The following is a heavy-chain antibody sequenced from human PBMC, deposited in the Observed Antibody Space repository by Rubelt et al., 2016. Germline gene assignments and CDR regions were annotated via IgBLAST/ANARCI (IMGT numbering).Heavy chain of an antibody. CDR3: ARDRSYGGFDY. Sequence: YGMHWVRQAPGKGLEWVSGINWNGGSTGYADSVKGRFTISRDNAKNSLYLQMNSLRAEDTALYYCARDRSYGGFDYWGQGTLVTVTS. J-gene: IGHJ4*02. CDR2: INWNGGST. D-gene: IGHD3-10*01. V-gene: IGHV3-20*03. CDR1: YG.